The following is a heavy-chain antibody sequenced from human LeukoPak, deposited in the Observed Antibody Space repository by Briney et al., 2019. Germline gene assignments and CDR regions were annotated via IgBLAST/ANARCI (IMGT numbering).Heavy chain of an antibody. CDR1: GGSFTGYY. D-gene: IGHD2-21*02. Sequence: SETLSLTCALYGGSFTGYYWRWIRQPPGKGLEWIGRIYTSGSTNYSPSLKSRVTISVDTSKNQFSLKLSSVTAADTAVYYCARDQGTAMTWGQGTLVTVSS. CDR3: ARDQGTAMT. V-gene: IGHV4-4*07. CDR2: IYTSGST. J-gene: IGHJ5*02.